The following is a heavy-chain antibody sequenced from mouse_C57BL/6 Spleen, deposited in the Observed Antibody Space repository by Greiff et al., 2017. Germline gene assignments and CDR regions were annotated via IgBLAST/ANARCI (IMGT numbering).Heavy chain of an antibody. CDR2: ISDGGSYT. D-gene: IGHD4-1*01. V-gene: IGHV5-4*01. Sequence: EVQVVESGGGLVKPGGSLKLSCAASGFTFSSYAMSWVRQTPEKRLEWVATISDGGSYTYYPDNVKGRFTISRDNAKNTLYLQMSHLKSEDTAMYYVARAGTGTGDWYFDVWGTGTTVTVSS. J-gene: IGHJ1*03. CDR1: GFTFSSYA. CDR3: ARAGTGTGDWYFDV.